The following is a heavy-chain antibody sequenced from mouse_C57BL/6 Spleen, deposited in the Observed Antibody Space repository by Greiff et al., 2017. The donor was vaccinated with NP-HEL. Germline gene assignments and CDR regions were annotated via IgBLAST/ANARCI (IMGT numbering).Heavy chain of an antibody. J-gene: IGHJ2*01. CDR2: ISDGGSYT. D-gene: IGHD2-3*01. V-gene: IGHV5-4*01. Sequence: EVKVEESGGGLVKPGGSLKLSCAASGFTFSSYAMSWVRQTPEKRLEWVATISDGGSYTYYPDNVKGRFTISRDNAKNNLYLQMSHLKSEDTAMYYCARDRDDGYYYFDYWGQGTTLTVSS. CDR3: ARDRDDGYYYFDY. CDR1: GFTFSSYA.